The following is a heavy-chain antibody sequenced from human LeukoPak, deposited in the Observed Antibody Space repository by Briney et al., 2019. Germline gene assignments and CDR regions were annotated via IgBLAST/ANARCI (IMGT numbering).Heavy chain of an antibody. CDR1: GYNFGTSW. D-gene: IGHD7-27*01. CDR3: ARLTGDGVGHEFDY. J-gene: IGHJ4*02. CDR2: IYPGDSDT. V-gene: IGHV5-51*01. Sequence: GESLKISCKGSGYNFGTSWIGWVRQMPGKGLEWMGIIYPGDSDTRYSPSFQGQVTISADKSINTAYLQWSSLKASDTAMYYCARLTGDGVGHEFDYWGQGTLVTVFS.